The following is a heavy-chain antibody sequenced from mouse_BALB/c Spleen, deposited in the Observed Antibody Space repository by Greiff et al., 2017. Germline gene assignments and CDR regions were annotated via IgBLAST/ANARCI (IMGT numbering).Heavy chain of an antibody. CDR1: GYSFTDYN. J-gene: IGHJ4*01. D-gene: IGHD2-1*01. V-gene: IGHV1S135*01. CDR2: IDPYNGGT. CDR3: ASPYGNGDAMDY. Sequence: VQLQQSGPELVKPGASVKVSCKASGYSFTDYNMYWVKQSHGKSLEWIGYIDPYNGGTSYNQKFKGKATLTADKSSSTAYMQLSSLTSDDSAVYFCASPYGNGDAMDYWGQGTSVTVSS.